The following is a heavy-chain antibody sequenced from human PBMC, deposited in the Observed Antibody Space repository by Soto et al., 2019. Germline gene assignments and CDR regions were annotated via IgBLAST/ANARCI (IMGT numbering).Heavy chain of an antibody. CDR2: INGDGTST. CDR3: ASLGLTGRYNFDY. V-gene: IGHV3-74*01. D-gene: IGHD7-27*01. CDR1: GFPFSGHW. Sequence: PGGSLSLSCVSSGFPFSGHWMHWVRQGPGKGLAWVSRINGDGTSTAYADTVKGRFTISRDNAKETLSLQMNSLRGEDTGVYYFASLGLTGRYNFDYWGQGTLVTVSS. J-gene: IGHJ4*02.